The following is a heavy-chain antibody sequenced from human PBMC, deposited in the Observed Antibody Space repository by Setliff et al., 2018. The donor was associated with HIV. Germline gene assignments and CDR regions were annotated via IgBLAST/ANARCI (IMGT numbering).Heavy chain of an antibody. J-gene: IGHJ1*01. CDR1: GYSFTNNW. CDR3: EYFHH. V-gene: IGHV5-51*01. CDR2: IWPGDSDV. D-gene: IGHD3-10*01. Sequence: PGESLKISCRASGYSFTNNWIGWVRQMPGKGLGWMGTIWPGDSDVRYGPSFQGQVTISVDKTVATATYYCARMFAEKPLIKGAEYFHHWGQGTQVTVSS.